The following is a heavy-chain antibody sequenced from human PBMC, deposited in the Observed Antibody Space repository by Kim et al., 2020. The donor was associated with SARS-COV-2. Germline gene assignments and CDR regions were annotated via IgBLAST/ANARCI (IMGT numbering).Heavy chain of an antibody. CDR2: IYDSGST. J-gene: IGHJ6*02. Sequence: SETLSLTCTVSGGSISSGGNYWSWIRQHPGKGLEWIGYIYDSGSTYYNPSLKSRVTISVDTSKNQFSLKLSSVTAADTAVYYCARGYYFGSGSYYSLHNYYNPMDVWGQGTTVTVSS. CDR1: GGSISSGGNY. D-gene: IGHD3-10*01. V-gene: IGHV4-31*03. CDR3: ARGYYFGSGSYYSLHNYYNPMDV.